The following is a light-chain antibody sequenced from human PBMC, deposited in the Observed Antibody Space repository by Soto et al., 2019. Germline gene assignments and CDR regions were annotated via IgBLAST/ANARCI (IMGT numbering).Light chain of an antibody. CDR1: QSVSSSY. CDR3: QQYRSSSWT. V-gene: IGKV3-20*01. CDR2: GAS. Sequence: EIVLTQSPGTLSLSPGERATLSCRASQSVSSSYLAWYQQKPGQAPRLLISGASSRATGIPDRFSGSGSGTDFTITISRLEPEDFAVYYCQQYRSSSWTFGQGTKVEIK. J-gene: IGKJ1*01.